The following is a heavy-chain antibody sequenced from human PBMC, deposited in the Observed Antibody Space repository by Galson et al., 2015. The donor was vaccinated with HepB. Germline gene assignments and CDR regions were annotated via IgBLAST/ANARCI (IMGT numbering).Heavy chain of an antibody. V-gene: IGHV3-7*05. Sequence: SLRLSCATSGFTFSPYWMSWVRQTPGKGLEWVANIAKDGSMKYYVDSVEGRFTISRDNAKNSLFLQMSSLRGEDTAVYYCARGVDIRMGRFWYYSLDVWGQGTTVTVSS. CDR1: GFTFSPYW. D-gene: IGHD5-12*01. CDR2: IAKDGSMK. J-gene: IGHJ6*02. CDR3: ARGVDIRMGRFWYYSLDV.